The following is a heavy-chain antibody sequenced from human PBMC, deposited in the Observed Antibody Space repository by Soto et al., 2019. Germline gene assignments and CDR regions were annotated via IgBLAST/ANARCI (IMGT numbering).Heavy chain of an antibody. J-gene: IGHJ6*02. CDR3: AKNKIQLWSPHYYYGLDV. CDR1: GFTFSDYA. V-gene: IGHV3-23*01. Sequence: EAQLSQSGGGLVQPGTSLRLSCTVSGFTFSDYAMTWVRQAPGKGLEWVSVISDGGERTFYGASVNGRFTVSRDNSKNILYLQMNSLRAEDTAIYYCAKNKIQLWSPHYYYGLDVWGRGTTVIVSS. CDR2: ISDGGERT. D-gene: IGHD5-18*01.